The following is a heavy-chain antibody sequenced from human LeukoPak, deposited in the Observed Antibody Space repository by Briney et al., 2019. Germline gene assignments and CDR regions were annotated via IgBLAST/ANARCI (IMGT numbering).Heavy chain of an antibody. V-gene: IGHV3-30*18. CDR2: ISYDGSTK. D-gene: IGHD6-13*01. Sequence: PGGSLRLSCAASGFTFSSHGMQWGRQAPGKGLEWVAVISYDGSTKYYADSVKGRFTISRDNSKSTLYLQMNSLRAEDTAVYYCAKESGSRSYGAYFPHWGQGTLVTVSS. CDR1: GFTFSSHG. J-gene: IGHJ1*01. CDR3: AKESGSRSYGAYFPH.